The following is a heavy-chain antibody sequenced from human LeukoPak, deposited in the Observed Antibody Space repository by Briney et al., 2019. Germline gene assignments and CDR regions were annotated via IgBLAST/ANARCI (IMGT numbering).Heavy chain of an antibody. D-gene: IGHD5-12*01. CDR1: GFTFSSYA. J-gene: IGHJ4*02. Sequence: GRSLRLSCAASGFTFSSYAMHWVRQAPGKGLEWVAVISYDGSNKYYADSVKGRFTISRDNSKNTLYLQMNSLRAEDTAVYYCAREHSGYDWYYWGQGTLVTVSS. CDR2: ISYDGSNK. CDR3: AREHSGYDWYY. V-gene: IGHV3-30-3*01.